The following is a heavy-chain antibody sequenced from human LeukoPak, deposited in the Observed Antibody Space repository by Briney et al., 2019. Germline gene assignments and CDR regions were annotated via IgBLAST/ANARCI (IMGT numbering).Heavy chain of an antibody. CDR2: MNPNSGNT. D-gene: IGHD6-13*01. CDR1: GYTFTSYD. J-gene: IGHJ3*02. V-gene: IGHV1-8*01. CDR3: ARAGGIAAAGNDAFDI. Sequence: ASAKVSCKASGYTFTSYDINWVRQAPGQGLEWMGWMNPNSGNTGYAQKFQGRVTMTRNTSISTAYMELSSLRSEDTAVYYCARAGGIAAAGNDAFDIWGQGTMVTVSS.